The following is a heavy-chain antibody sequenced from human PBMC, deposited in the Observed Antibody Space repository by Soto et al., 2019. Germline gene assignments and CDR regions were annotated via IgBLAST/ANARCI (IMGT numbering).Heavy chain of an antibody. Sequence: PVVSVKIPCIGSGYSCTSYWVTWVRQMPGKGLEWMGKIEPSDSYTNYSPSFQGHVTISADKSISTAYLQWSSLKASDTAMYYCARVSGYPNYYGMDVCGQRTTGTVSS. J-gene: IGHJ6*02. CDR3: ARVSGYPNYYGMDV. D-gene: IGHD3-22*01. CDR2: IEPSDSYT. CDR1: GYSCTSYW. V-gene: IGHV5-10-1*01.